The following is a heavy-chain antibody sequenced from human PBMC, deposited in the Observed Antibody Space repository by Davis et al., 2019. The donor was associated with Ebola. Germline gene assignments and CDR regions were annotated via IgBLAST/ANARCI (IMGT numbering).Heavy chain of an antibody. D-gene: IGHD2-2*01. V-gene: IGHV1-8*03. CDR3: ARAYCSSTSCYADWFDP. CDR1: GYTFTGYY. CDR2: MNPNSGNT. Sequence: ASVKVSCKASGYTFTGYYMQWVRQAPGQGLEWMGWMNPNSGNTGYAQKFQGRVTITRNTSISTAYMELSSLRSEDTAVYYCARAYCSSTSCYADWFDPWGQGTLVTVSS. J-gene: IGHJ5*02.